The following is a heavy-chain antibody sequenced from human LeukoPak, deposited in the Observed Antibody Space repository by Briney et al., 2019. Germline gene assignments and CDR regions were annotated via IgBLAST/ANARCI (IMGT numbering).Heavy chain of an antibody. D-gene: IGHD2-15*01. CDR2: ISSSGSSI. CDR1: GFTFSSYE. CDR3: ARKYCSGSSCITGAYDI. Sequence: PGGSLRLSCAASGFTFSSYEMSWVRQAPGKGLDWVSYISSSGSSIHYADSVKGRFIISRDNAKNSLYLQTNSLRAEDTAVYYCARKYCSGSSCITGAYDIWGPGTMITVSS. V-gene: IGHV3-48*03. J-gene: IGHJ3*02.